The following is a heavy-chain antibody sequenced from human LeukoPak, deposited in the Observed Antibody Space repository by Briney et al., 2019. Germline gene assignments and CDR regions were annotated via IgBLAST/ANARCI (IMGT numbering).Heavy chain of an antibody. V-gene: IGHV3-23*01. CDR2: ISGSGGST. CDR1: GFTFSSYA. Sequence: GGSLRLSCAASGFTFSSYATSWVRQAPGKGLEWVSTISGSGGSTYYADSVKGRFTISRDNSKNTLYLQMNSLRAEDTAVYYCAKGYKVTTYDVDVFDIWGQGTMVTVSS. J-gene: IGHJ3*02. CDR3: AKGYKVTTYDVDVFDI. D-gene: IGHD4-17*01.